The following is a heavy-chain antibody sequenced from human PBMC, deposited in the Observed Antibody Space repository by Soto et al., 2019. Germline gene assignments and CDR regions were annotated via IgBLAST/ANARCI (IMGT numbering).Heavy chain of an antibody. CDR2: IIPILGIA. D-gene: IGHD5-12*01. Sequence: GASVKVSCKASGGTFSSYTISWVRQAPGQGLEWMGRIIPILGIANYAQKFQGRVTITADKSTSTAYMELSSLRSEDTAVYYCARGRDTMGGYDGLVYNYYMDVWGKGTTVTVSS. J-gene: IGHJ6*03. CDR3: ARGRDTMGGYDGLVYNYYMDV. CDR1: GGTFSSYT. V-gene: IGHV1-69*02.